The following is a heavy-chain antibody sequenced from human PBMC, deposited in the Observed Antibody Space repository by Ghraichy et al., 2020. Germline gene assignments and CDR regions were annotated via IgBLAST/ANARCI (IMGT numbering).Heavy chain of an antibody. D-gene: IGHD4-17*01. CDR3: ARDFDYGGNSMDH. J-gene: IGHJ1*01. CDR2: INSDASVT. CDR1: GFTLNKNW. Sequence: LSLTCAASGFTLNKNWMHWVRQAPGKGLVWVSRINSDASVTGYAESVKGRFTVSRDNAKNMLYLEMASLRGEDTAVYYCARDFDYGGNSMDHWGQGTLVTVSS. V-gene: IGHV3-74*01.